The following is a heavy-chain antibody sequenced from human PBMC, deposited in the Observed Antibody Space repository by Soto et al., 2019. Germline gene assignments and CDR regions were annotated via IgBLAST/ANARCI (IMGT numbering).Heavy chain of an antibody. CDR2: IYYSGST. D-gene: IGHD3-3*01. J-gene: IGHJ4*02. CDR3: ATHTYYDFWSGYYGGFDY. CDR1: GGSISSGDYY. V-gene: IGHV4-30-4*01. Sequence: QVQLQESGPGLMKPSQTLSLTCTVSGGSISSGDYYWSWIRQPPGKGLEWIGYIYYSGSTYYNPSLKSRVTISVDTSKNQFSLKLSSVTAADTAVYYCATHTYYDFWSGYYGGFDYWGQGTLVTVSS.